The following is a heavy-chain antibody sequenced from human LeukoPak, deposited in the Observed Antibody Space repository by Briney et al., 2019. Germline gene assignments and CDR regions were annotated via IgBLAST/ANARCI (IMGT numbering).Heavy chain of an antibody. J-gene: IGHJ6*02. V-gene: IGHV1-24*01. Sequence: ASVKVSCKVSGYTLTELSMHWVRQAPGKGREWMGGFDPEDGETIYAQKFQGRVTMTEDTSTDTAYMELSSLRSEDTAVYYCATTLLWFGDTPYGMDVWGQGTTVTVSS. D-gene: IGHD3-10*01. CDR2: FDPEDGET. CDR3: ATTLLWFGDTPYGMDV. CDR1: GYTLTELS.